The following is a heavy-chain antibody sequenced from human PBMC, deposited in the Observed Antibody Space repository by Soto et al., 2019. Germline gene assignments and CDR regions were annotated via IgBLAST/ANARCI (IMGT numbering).Heavy chain of an antibody. J-gene: IGHJ3*02. CDR3: ARTYGDSIFDI. D-gene: IGHD4-17*01. CDR1: GCSISSYY. Sequence: SETLSLTCTVSGCSISSYYWSWIRQPPGKGLEWIGYIYYSGSTNYNPSLKSRVTISVDTSKDQFSLKLSSVTAADTAVYYCARTYGDSIFDIWGQGTMVTVSS. V-gene: IGHV4-59*08. CDR2: IYYSGST.